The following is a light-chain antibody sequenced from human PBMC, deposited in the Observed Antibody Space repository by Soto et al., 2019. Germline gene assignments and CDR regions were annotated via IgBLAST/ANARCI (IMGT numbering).Light chain of an antibody. CDR3: SSYAGSNHYV. CDR1: KSDIGVYYF. CDR2: EVV. Sequence: PASASLSPGHTVTISGTGPKSDIGVYYFVSWYRPHPGKAPRLIIYEVVQRPSGVPDRCSGSKSGNTASLTVSGLQAEDEADYYCSSYAGSNHYVFGTGTKVTVL. V-gene: IGLV2-8*01. J-gene: IGLJ1*01.